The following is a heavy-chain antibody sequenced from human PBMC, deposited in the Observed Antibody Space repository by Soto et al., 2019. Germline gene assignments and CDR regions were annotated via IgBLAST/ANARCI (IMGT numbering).Heavy chain of an antibody. CDR1: GYTFTSYA. J-gene: IGHJ4*02. CDR2: INAGNGNT. CDR3: AREEGYSYGYGFDY. D-gene: IGHD5-18*01. V-gene: IGHV1-3*05. Sequence: QVQLVQSGAEEKKPGASVKVSCKASGYTFTSYAMHWVRQAPGQRLEWMGWINAGNGNTKYSQKFQGRVTITRDTSASTAYMELSSLRSEDTAVYYCAREEGYSYGYGFDYWGQGTLVTVSS.